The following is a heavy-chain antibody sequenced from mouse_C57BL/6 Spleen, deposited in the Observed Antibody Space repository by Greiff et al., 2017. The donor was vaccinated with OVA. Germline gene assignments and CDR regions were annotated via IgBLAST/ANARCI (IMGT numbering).Heavy chain of an antibody. D-gene: IGHD1-1*01. CDR2: IRLKSDNYAT. J-gene: IGHJ1*03. Sequence: EVKLVESGGGLVQPGGSMKLSCVASGFTFSNYWMNWVRQSPEKGLEWVAQIRLKSDNYATHYAESVKGRFTISRDDSKSSVYLQMNNLRAEDTGIYYCTGTVVAFYWYFDVWGTGTTVTVSS. CDR1: GFTFSNYW. CDR3: TGTVVAFYWYFDV. V-gene: IGHV6-3*01.